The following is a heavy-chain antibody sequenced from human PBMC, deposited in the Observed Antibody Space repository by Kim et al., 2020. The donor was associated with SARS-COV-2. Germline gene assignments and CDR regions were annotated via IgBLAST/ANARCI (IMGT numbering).Heavy chain of an antibody. V-gene: IGHV1-46*01. D-gene: IGHD3-22*01. CDR3: ARVSYDSSGYPHTIDY. Sequence: KCQGRVTMTRDTSTSTVYMELSSLRSEDTAVYYCARVSYDSSGYPHTIDYWGQGTLVTVSS. J-gene: IGHJ4*02.